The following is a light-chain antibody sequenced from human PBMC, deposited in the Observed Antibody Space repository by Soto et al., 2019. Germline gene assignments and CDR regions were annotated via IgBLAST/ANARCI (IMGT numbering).Light chain of an antibody. CDR3: SSYTTPSTLV. V-gene: IGLV2-14*01. CDR2: EVT. Sequence: QSALTQPASVSGSPGQSITISCIGTTNDVGGYNYVSWYQQSPGKAPKLMIYEVTNRPSGVSDRFSGSKSGNTASLTISGLQAEDEGDYYCSSYTTPSTLVFGGGTKVTVL. CDR1: TNDVGGYNY. J-gene: IGLJ3*02.